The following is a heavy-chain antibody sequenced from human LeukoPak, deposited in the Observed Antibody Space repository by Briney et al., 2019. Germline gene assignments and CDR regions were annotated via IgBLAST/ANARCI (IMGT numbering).Heavy chain of an antibody. Sequence: GESLKISCKGSGYSFTSYWIGWVRQMPGKGLEWMGIIYPGDSDTRYSPSFQGQVTISADKSISTAYLQWSSLKASDTAMYYCARHLGTGEFGVVIPPPDYWGQGTLVTVSS. CDR2: IYPGDSDT. J-gene: IGHJ4*02. V-gene: IGHV5-51*01. CDR1: GYSFTSYW. CDR3: ARHLGTGEFGVVIPPPDY. D-gene: IGHD3-3*01.